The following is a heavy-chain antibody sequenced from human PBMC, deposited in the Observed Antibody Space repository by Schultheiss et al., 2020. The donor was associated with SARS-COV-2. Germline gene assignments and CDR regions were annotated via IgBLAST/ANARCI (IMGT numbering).Heavy chain of an antibody. Sequence: ASVKVSCKASGYTFTSYGISWVRQAPGQGLEWMGWISAYNGNTNYAQKLQGRVTMTTDTSTSTAYMELRSLRSDDTAVYYCARDPSIAVAGLVDYWGQGTLVTVYS. CDR2: ISAYNGNT. J-gene: IGHJ4*02. D-gene: IGHD6-19*01. V-gene: IGHV1-18*01. CDR3: ARDPSIAVAGLVDY. CDR1: GYTFTSYG.